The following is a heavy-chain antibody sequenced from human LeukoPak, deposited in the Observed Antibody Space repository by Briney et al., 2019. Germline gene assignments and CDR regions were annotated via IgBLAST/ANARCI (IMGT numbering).Heavy chain of an antibody. D-gene: IGHD6-19*01. J-gene: IGHJ4*02. V-gene: IGHV3-30*02. CDR2: IRRDGSDR. CDR3: AKDNWLPSSPAVAGLGD. CDR1: GFTFSSYS. Sequence: GGSLRLSCAASGFTFSSYSMNRVRQAPGKGLEWVAFIRRDGSDRFHADSVKGRFTISRDNSRNTLYLQMNSLTVEDTAVYYCAKDNWLPSSPAVAGLGDWNQGTLVTVSS.